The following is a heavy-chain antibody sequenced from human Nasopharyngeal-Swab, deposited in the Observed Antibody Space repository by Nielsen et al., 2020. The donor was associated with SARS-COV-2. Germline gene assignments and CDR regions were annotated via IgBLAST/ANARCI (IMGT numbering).Heavy chain of an antibody. Sequence: GESLKISCAASGFTFTSYAMNWVRQAPGKGLEWVSGISGSGDNTYYADSIKGRFTISRDSSKNTLYLQMNSLRAEDSAVYYCLRGDRRDYWGPGTLVSVSS. D-gene: IGHD3-22*01. J-gene: IGHJ4*02. CDR2: ISGSGDNT. CDR1: GFTFTSYA. CDR3: LRGDRRDY. V-gene: IGHV3-23*01.